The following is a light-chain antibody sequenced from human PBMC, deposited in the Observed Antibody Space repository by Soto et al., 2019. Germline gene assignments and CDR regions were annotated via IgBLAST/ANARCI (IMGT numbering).Light chain of an antibody. CDR1: SSDFGGYNY. CDR3: SSYTSSSTVL. CDR2: DVS. Sequence: QSALTQPASVSGSPGQSITISCTGASSDFGGYNYVSWYQQHPGKAPKLMIYDVSNRPSGVSNRFSGSKSGNTASLTISGLQAEDEADYYCSSYTSSSTVLFGGGTKVTVL. J-gene: IGLJ2*01. V-gene: IGLV2-14*01.